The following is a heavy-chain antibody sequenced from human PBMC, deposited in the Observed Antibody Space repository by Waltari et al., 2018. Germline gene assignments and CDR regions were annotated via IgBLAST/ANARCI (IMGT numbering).Heavy chain of an antibody. CDR3: ARERIAARHGGWFDP. D-gene: IGHD6-6*01. V-gene: IGHV4-59*11. Sequence: QVQLQESGPGLVKPSETLSLTCTVSGGSISSHYWSWIRQPPGKGLEWIGYIYYSGSTNYKPSLKSRGTISVDTSKNQFSLKLSAGTAADTAVYYCARERIAARHGGWFDPWGQGTLVTVSS. CDR1: GGSISSHY. CDR2: IYYSGST. J-gene: IGHJ5*02.